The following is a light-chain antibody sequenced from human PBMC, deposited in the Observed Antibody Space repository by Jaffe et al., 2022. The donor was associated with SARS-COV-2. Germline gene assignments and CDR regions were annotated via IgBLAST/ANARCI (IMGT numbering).Light chain of an antibody. V-gene: IGLV2-8*01. CDR2: EVT. CDR1: SSDVGGYNY. CDR3: SSYAGSNNLV. J-gene: IGLJ2*01. Sequence: QSALTQPPSASGSPGQSVTISCTGTSSDVGGYNYVSWYQHHPGKAPKVTIYEVTKRPSGVPDRFSGSKSGNTASLTVSGLQAEDEADYYCSSYAGSNNLVFGGGTKLTVL.